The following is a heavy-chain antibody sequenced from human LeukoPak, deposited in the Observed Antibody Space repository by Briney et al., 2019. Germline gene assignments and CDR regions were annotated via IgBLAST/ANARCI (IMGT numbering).Heavy chain of an antibody. CDR3: AREGVEYYDFWSGYYNPITWFDY. D-gene: IGHD3-3*01. Sequence: SETLSLTCTVSGGSISSYYWSWIRQPPGKGLEWTGYIYYSGSTNYNPSLKSRVTISVDTSKNQFSLKLSSVTAADTAVYYCAREGVEYYDFWSGYYNPITWFDYWGQGTLVTVSS. V-gene: IGHV4-59*01. CDR2: IYYSGST. J-gene: IGHJ4*02. CDR1: GGSISSYY.